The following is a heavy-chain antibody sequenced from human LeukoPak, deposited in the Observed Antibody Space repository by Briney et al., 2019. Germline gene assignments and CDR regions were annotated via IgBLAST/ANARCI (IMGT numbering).Heavy chain of an antibody. J-gene: IGHJ4*02. V-gene: IGHV3-74*01. CDR1: GFTFSSYW. CDR3: ARTYSSFDY. D-gene: IGHD6-19*01. CDR2: INNDGSTT. Sequence: GGSLRLSCAVSGFTFSSYWMHWVRQAPGKGLVWVSRINNDGSTTAYADSVKGRFTISRDNTKNTLYLQMNSLRAEDTAVYHCARTYSSFDYWGQGTLVTVSS.